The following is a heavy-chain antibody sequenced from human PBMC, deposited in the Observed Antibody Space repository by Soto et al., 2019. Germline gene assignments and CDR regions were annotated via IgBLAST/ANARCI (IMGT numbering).Heavy chain of an antibody. Sequence: ASVKVSCKASGYTFTSYGISWVRQAPGQGLEWMGWISAYNGNTNYAQKLQGRVTMTTDASTSTAYMELSSLRSDDTAVYYCARDRSSGWLDYWGQGTLVTVSS. CDR2: ISAYNGNT. CDR3: ARDRSSGWLDY. J-gene: IGHJ4*02. D-gene: IGHD6-19*01. CDR1: GYTFTSYG. V-gene: IGHV1-18*01.